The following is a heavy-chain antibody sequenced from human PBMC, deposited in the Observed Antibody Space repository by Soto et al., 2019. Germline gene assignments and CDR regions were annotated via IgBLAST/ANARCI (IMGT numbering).Heavy chain of an antibody. CDR2: ISGSGGST. CDR3: ANPYCFITSCYHYYYAMDF. D-gene: IGHD2-2*01. Sequence: GGSLRLSCAASGFTFSSYAMSWVRQAPGKGLEWVSAISGSGGSTVYADSVKGRFTISRDNSKNTLYLQMNSLRAEDTAVYYCANPYCFITSCYHYYYAMDFWGQGSTVPVSS. J-gene: IGHJ6*02. V-gene: IGHV3-23*01. CDR1: GFTFSSYA.